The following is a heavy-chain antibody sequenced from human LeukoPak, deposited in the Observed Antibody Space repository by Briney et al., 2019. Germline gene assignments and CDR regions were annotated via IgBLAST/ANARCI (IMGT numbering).Heavy chain of an antibody. V-gene: IGHV1-18*01. CDR3: ARDLNPYIAVAGTR. Sequence: ASVKVSCKASGYTFTSYGISWVRQAPGQGLEWMGWISAYNGNTNYAQKLQGRVTMTTDTSTSTAYMELRSLRSDDTAVYYCARDLNPYIAVAGTRWGQGTLVTVSS. D-gene: IGHD6-19*01. CDR1: GYTFTSYG. CDR2: ISAYNGNT. J-gene: IGHJ4*02.